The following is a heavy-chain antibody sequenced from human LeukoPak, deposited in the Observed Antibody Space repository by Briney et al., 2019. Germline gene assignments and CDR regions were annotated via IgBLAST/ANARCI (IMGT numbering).Heavy chain of an antibody. V-gene: IGHV3-30*02. CDR1: GFTFNSYA. CDR3: ARGEPPVDY. J-gene: IGHJ4*02. D-gene: IGHD1-14*01. CDR2: IRYDGSNK. Sequence: PGGSLRLSCAASGFTFNSYAMSWVRQAPGKGLEWVAFIRYDGSNKYYADSVKGRFTISRGNSKNTLYLQMNSLRAEDTAVYYCARGEPPVDYWGQGTLVTVSS.